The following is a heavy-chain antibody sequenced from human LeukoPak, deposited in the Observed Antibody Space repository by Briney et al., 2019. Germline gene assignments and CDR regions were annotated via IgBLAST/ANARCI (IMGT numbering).Heavy chain of an antibody. J-gene: IGHJ6*03. D-gene: IGHD1-14*01. Sequence: PGGSLRLSCAASGFSFSTYGMTWVRQAPGKGLGWVSCISSSSSYTYYADSVQGRFTISRDNAKNSLILQMNSLRAEDTAVYYCARDLLEPPYYYYYMDVWGKGTTVTVSS. CDR3: ARDLLEPPYYYYYMDV. CDR2: ISSSSSYT. V-gene: IGHV3-21*06. CDR1: GFSFSTYG.